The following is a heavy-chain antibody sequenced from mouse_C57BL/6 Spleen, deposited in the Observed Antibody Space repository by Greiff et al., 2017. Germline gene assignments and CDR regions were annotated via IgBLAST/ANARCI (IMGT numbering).Heavy chain of an antibody. J-gene: IGHJ4*01. CDR2: IHPNSGST. CDR1: GYTFTSYW. V-gene: IGHV1-64*01. Sequence: VQLQQPGAELVKPGASVKLSCKASGYTFTSYWMHWVKQRPGQGLEWIGMIHPNSGSTTYNEKFKCKATLTVDKSSSTGYMQLSSLTSEEAAVYYCARTYGVDAMDYWGQGTSVTVSS. D-gene: IGHD1-1*02. CDR3: ARTYGVDAMDY.